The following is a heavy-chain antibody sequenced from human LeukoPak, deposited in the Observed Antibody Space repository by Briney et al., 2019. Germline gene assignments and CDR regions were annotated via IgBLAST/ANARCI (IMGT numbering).Heavy chain of an antibody. D-gene: IGHD4-17*01. CDR2: IYDDNT. CDR3: ARGLDYGDYFDY. Sequence: GVSLRLSCAASGFTVSAYAMAWVRQAPGKGLEWVSTIYDDNTYYADSVKGRFTISRDNSKNTLYLQMNSLRAEDTAVYYCARGLDYGDYFDYWGQGTLVTVSS. J-gene: IGHJ4*02. V-gene: IGHV3-53*01. CDR1: GFTVSAYA.